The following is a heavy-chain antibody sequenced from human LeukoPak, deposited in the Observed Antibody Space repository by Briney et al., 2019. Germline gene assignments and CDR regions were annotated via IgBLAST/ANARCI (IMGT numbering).Heavy chain of an antibody. Sequence: SETLSLTCTVSGYSISSGYYWGWIRQPPGKGLEWIWSIYHSGSTYYNPSLKSRVTISVDTSKNQFSLKLSSVTAADTAVYYCASRRITMVRGVMDCFDYWGQGTLVTVSS. D-gene: IGHD3-10*01. CDR3: ASRRITMVRGVMDCFDY. CDR2: IYHSGST. V-gene: IGHV4-38-2*02. J-gene: IGHJ4*02. CDR1: GYSISSGYY.